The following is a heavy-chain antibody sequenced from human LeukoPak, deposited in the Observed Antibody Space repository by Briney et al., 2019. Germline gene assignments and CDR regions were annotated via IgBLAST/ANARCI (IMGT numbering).Heavy chain of an antibody. CDR2: IYHSGST. J-gene: IGHJ4*02. V-gene: IGHV4-4*02. D-gene: IGHD2-15*01. CDR1: GGSISSSNW. Sequence: PSETLSLTCAVSGGSISSSNWWSWVRPPPGKGLEWIGEIYHSGSTNYNSPLKSRVTISVDTSKNQFSLKLSSVTAADTAVYYCARSSTGSLLFDYWGQGTLVTVSS. CDR3: ARSSTGSLLFDY.